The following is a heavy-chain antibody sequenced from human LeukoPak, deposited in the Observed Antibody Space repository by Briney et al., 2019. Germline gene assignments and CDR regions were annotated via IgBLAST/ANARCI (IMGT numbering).Heavy chain of an antibody. D-gene: IGHD2-2*03. CDR1: GFTFSSYS. J-gene: IGHJ3*02. Sequence: GGSLRLSCAASGFTFSSYSMNWVRQAPGKGLEWVSSISSSSSYIYYADSVKGRFTISRDNAKNSLYLQMNSLRAEDTAVYYCARDGCRVQGAFDIWGQGTMVTVSS. V-gene: IGHV3-21*01. CDR3: ARDGCRVQGAFDI. CDR2: ISSSSSYI.